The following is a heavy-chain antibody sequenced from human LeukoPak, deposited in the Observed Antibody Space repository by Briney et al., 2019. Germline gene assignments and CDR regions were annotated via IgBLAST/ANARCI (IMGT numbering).Heavy chain of an antibody. CDR1: GFTFSSYW. V-gene: IGHV3-15*01. CDR2: MKSKTDGGTT. D-gene: IGHD3-22*01. Sequence: PGGSLRLSCAASGFTFSSYWMSWVRQAPGKGLEWGGRMKSKTDGGTTEYAAPVKGRLTISTDDPRNTMYMQMNSLKTEDTAVYYCATETQAYYYDSSGYGIWGQGTMVTVSS. CDR3: ATETQAYYYDSSGYGI. J-gene: IGHJ3*02.